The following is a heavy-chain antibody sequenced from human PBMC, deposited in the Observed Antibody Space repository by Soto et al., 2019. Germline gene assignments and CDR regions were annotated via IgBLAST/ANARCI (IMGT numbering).Heavy chain of an antibody. J-gene: IGHJ3*02. CDR1: GFTFSSYS. D-gene: IGHD6-19*01. V-gene: IGHV3-23*01. Sequence: GGSLRLSFAASGFTFSSYSMSWVRQAPGKGLEWVSAISGSGGTTYYADSVKGRFTFSRDNSKNTLYLQMNSLRAEDTAVYYCAKTANGWFSAFDIWGQGTMVTVSS. CDR2: ISGSGGTT. CDR3: AKTANGWFSAFDI.